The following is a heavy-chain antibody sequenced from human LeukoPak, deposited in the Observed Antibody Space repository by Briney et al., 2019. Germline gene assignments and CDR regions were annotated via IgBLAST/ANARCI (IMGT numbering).Heavy chain of an antibody. J-gene: IGHJ4*02. CDR3: ARDPIVVVPAAIYDY. D-gene: IGHD2-2*02. CDR1: GGSFSGYY. V-gene: IGHV4-34*01. CDR2: INHSGST. Sequence: SETLSLTCAVYGGSFSGYYWSWIRQPPGKGLEWIGEINHSGSTNYNPSLKSRVTISVDTSKNQFSLKLSSVTAADTAVYYCARDPIVVVPAAIYDYWGQGTLVTVSS.